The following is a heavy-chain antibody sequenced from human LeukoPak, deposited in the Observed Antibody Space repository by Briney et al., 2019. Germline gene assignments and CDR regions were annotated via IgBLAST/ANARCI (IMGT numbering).Heavy chain of an antibody. CDR1: GFTVSSNY. D-gene: IGHD2-15*01. J-gene: IGHJ4*02. CDR2: ISSSSSYI. CDR3: ARDLVAGTIDY. V-gene: IGHV3-21*01. Sequence: GGSLRLSCAASGFTVSSNYMNWVRQAPGKGLEWVSSISSSSSYIYYADSVKGRFTISRDNAKNSLYLQMNSLRAEDTAVYYCARDLVAGTIDYWGQGTLVTVSS.